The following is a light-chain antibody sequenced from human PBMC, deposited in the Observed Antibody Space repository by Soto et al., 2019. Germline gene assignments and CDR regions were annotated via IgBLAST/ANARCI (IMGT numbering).Light chain of an antibody. Sequence: EIVLTQSPATLSSFPGDRVTLSCRASQYINTRLAWYQHRPGQSPRLLIYQTSIRAAGIPARFSASGSGTDVTLTISDVQPEDFALNYCHQRQSWPRTFGQGTKVDI. V-gene: IGKV3-11*01. CDR1: QYINTR. CDR2: QTS. J-gene: IGKJ1*01. CDR3: HQRQSWPRT.